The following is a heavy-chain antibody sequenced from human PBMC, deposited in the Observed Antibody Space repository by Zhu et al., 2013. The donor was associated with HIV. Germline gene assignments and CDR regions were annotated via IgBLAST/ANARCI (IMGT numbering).Heavy chain of an antibody. CDR3: ARAGDYGSGSYYPA. J-gene: IGHJ3*01. Sequence: QVQLVQSGAEVKKPGASVKVSCKASGYTFTGYYIHWVRQAPGQGLEWMGWINPNSGDTNYAQKFQGRVTMTRDTSISTAYMELSRLTSDDTAVYYCARAGDYGSGSYYPAWGQGTMVTVSS. CDR1: GYTFTGYY. D-gene: IGHD3-10*01. V-gene: IGHV1-2*02. CDR2: INPNSGDT.